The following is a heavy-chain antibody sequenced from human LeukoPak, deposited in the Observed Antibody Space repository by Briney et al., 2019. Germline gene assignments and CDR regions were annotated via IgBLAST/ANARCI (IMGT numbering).Heavy chain of an antibody. CDR1: GFTFSTYA. J-gene: IGHJ4*02. V-gene: IGHV3-23*01. CDR3: AKDRGSAPYCIDY. D-gene: IGHD3-10*01. CDR2: ISGSGGNT. Sequence: GGSLRLSCAASGFTFSTYAMSWVRQAPGKGLEWVSAISGSGGNTYCADSVKGRFTISRDNSKSTVYLQMNSLRAEDTAVYYCAKDRGSAPYCIDYWGQGTLVTVSS.